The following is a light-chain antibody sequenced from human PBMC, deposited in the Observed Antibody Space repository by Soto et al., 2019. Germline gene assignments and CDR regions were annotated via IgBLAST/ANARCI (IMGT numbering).Light chain of an antibody. CDR1: QSVSSN. Sequence: EIVMTQSPATLSVSPGERATLSCRASQSVSSNLAWYQQKPGQAPRLLIYGASTRATGIPAKFSGSGSGTEFPLTISSLQSEDFAVYYCQQYNNWLTFGGGTKVEIK. CDR2: GAS. CDR3: QQYNNWLT. V-gene: IGKV3D-15*01. J-gene: IGKJ4*01.